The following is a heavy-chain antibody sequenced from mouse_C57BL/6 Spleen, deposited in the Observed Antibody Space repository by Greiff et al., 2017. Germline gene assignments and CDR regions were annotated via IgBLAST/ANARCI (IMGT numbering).Heavy chain of an antibody. J-gene: IGHJ3*01. CDR3: ARRAYYGSSWFAY. D-gene: IGHD1-1*01. CDR2: IYPSDSEP. V-gene: IGHV1-61*01. CDR1: GYTFTSYW. Sequence: QVQLQQPGAELVRPGSSVKLSCKASGYTFTSYWLDWVKQRPGQGLEWIGNIYPSDSEPHYNQKFKDKATVTVAKSSSTAYMQLSSLTSEDSAVYYCARRAYYGSSWFAYWGQGTLVTVAA.